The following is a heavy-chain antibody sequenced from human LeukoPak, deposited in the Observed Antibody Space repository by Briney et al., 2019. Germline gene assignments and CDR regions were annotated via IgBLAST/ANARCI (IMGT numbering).Heavy chain of an antibody. Sequence: PSETLSLTCTVSGGSISGYYWSWIRQPPGKALEWIGYMYYSGPTNYNPSLKSRVTISVDTSKNQFSLKLSSVTAADTAVYYCARGRNLEWFDYWGQGTLVTVSS. V-gene: IGHV4-59*01. CDR2: MYYSGPT. J-gene: IGHJ5*01. D-gene: IGHD3-3*01. CDR1: GGSISGYY. CDR3: ARGRNLEWFDY.